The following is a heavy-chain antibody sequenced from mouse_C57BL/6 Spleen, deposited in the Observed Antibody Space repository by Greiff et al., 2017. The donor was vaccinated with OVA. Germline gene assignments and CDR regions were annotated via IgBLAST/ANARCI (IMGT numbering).Heavy chain of an antibody. D-gene: IGHD2-3*01. J-gene: IGHJ2*01. CDR3: ARSYDVYYFDY. CDR2: ISSGSSTL. Sequence: EVKLMESGGGLVKPGGSLQLSCAASGFTFSDYGMHWVRQAPEKGLEWVAYISSGSSTLYYADTVKGRFTISRDNAKNTLFLQMTSLRSEDTALYDCARSYDVYYFDYWGQGTTLTVSS. V-gene: IGHV5-17*01. CDR1: GFTFSDYG.